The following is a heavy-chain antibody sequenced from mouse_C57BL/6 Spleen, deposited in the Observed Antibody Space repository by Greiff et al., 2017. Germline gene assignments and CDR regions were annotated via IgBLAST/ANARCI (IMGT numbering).Heavy chain of an antibody. CDR2: IYPRSGNT. V-gene: IGHV1-81*01. Sequence: VQLKESGAELARPGASVKLSCKASGYTFTSYGISWVKQRTGQGLEWIGEIYPRSGNTYYNEKFKGKATLTADKSSSTAYMELRSLTSEDSAVYFCARKEDYYGSSSNAMDYWGQGTSVTVSS. D-gene: IGHD1-1*01. J-gene: IGHJ4*01. CDR1: GYTFTSYG. CDR3: ARKEDYYGSSSNAMDY.